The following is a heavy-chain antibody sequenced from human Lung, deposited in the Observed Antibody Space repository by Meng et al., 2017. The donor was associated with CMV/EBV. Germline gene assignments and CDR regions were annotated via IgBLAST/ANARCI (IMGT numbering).Heavy chain of an antibody. CDR2: IYPGDSET. CDR1: GFSFTNSW. V-gene: IGHV5-51*01. Sequence: GGSLRLSCKASGFSFTNSWVGWVRQMPGKGLEWMAFIYPGDSETKYSPAFQGQVTISADKSISTAYLQWSSLKASDTAMYYCAKALNLYYYYRLDVWGQGTTVTVSS. CDR3: AKALNLYYYYRLDV. J-gene: IGHJ6*02.